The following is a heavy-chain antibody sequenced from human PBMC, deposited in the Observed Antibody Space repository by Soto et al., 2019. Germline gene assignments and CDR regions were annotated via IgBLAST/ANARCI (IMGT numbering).Heavy chain of an antibody. CDR1: GGTFSSYT. CDR2: IIPILGIA. D-gene: IGHD6-13*01. CDR3: ARNGIAAAGGQTYNWFDP. J-gene: IGHJ5*02. V-gene: IGHV1-69*02. Sequence: GASVKVSCKASGGTFSSYTISWVRQAPGQGLEWMGRIIPILGIANYAQKFQGRVTITADKSTSTAYMELSSLRSEDTAVYYCARNGIAAAGGQTYNWFDPWGQGTLVTVSS.